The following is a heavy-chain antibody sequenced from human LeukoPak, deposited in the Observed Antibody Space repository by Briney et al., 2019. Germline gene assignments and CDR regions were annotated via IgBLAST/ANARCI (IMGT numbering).Heavy chain of an antibody. CDR2: IYYSGST. J-gene: IGHJ4*02. D-gene: IGHD3-22*01. Sequence: NPSETLSLTCTVSGGSISSSSYYWGWIRQPPGKGLEWIGSIYYSGSTYYNPSLKSRVTISVDTSKNQFSLKLSSVTAADTAVYYCARLRYYCDKWGQGTLVTVSS. CDR3: ARLRYYCDK. V-gene: IGHV4-39*01. CDR1: GGSISSSSYY.